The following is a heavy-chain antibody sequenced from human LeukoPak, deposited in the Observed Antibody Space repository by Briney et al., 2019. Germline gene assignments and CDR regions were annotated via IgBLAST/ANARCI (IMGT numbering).Heavy chain of an antibody. CDR3: ARGIVAPGGMDV. J-gene: IGHJ6*02. D-gene: IGHD5-12*01. CDR2: IKQDGSEK. Sequence: GGSLRLSCAASGFTFSNYWMSWVRQAPGKGLEWVANIKQDGSEKFYVDSVKGRFTISRDNAKNSLYLQMNSLRAEDTAVYYCARGIVAPGGMDVWGQGTTVTVSS. CDR1: GFTFSNYW. V-gene: IGHV3-7*01.